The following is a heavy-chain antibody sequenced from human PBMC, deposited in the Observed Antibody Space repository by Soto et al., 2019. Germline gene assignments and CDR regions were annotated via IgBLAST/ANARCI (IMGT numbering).Heavy chain of an antibody. D-gene: IGHD3-3*01. Sequence: SETLSLTCAVYGGSFSGYYWSWIRQPPGKGLEWIGEINHSGSTNYNPSLKSRVTISVDTSKNQFSLKLSSVTAADTAVYYCARDLLYYDFWSGYYRRYYNWFDPWGQGTLVTVPS. J-gene: IGHJ5*02. CDR2: INHSGST. CDR3: ARDLLYYDFWSGYYRRYYNWFDP. CDR1: GGSFSGYY. V-gene: IGHV4-34*01.